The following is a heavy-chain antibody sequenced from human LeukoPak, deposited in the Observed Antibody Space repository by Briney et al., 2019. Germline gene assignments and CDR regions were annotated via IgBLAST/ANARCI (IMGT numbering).Heavy chain of an antibody. CDR2: ISPDGSTT. CDR1: GFTFSTYW. CDR3: VRGSSTWSPLGDY. Sequence: GGSLRLSCAASGFTFSTYWMHWVRQAPGQGPVWVSRISPDGSTTTYADSVRGRFSISRDDAKNTLYMQMNSLRVDDTAVYYCVRGSSTWSPLGDYWGQGTLVTVS. J-gene: IGHJ4*02. D-gene: IGHD6-13*01. V-gene: IGHV3-74*01.